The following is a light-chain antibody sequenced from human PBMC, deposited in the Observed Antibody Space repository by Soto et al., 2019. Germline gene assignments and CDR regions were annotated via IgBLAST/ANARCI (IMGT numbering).Light chain of an antibody. Sequence: DIVMTQSPDSLSVSLGERATINCKSSQSVLYNSDNKNYLAWYQQKPGQPPKLLIYWASSRESGVPDRFSGSGSGNDFTLTISSLQAEDVEVYYCQQYGSSPSWTFGQGTKVEIK. CDR3: QQYGSSPSWT. J-gene: IGKJ1*01. CDR2: WAS. V-gene: IGKV4-1*01. CDR1: QSVLYNSDNKNY.